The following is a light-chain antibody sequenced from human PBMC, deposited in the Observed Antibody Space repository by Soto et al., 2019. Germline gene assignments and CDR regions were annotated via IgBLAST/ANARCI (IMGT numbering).Light chain of an antibody. V-gene: IGKV3-20*01. CDR1: QSVSSSY. CDR3: QQFGNSPWT. CDR2: GAS. J-gene: IGKJ1*01. Sequence: EIVLTQSPGTLSLSPGERATLSCRASQSVSSSYLAWYQQKRGQAPRLLMYGASTRATGIPDGFSGSGSGTDFTLTISRLEPEDFAVYFCQQFGNSPWTFGQGTKVDIK.